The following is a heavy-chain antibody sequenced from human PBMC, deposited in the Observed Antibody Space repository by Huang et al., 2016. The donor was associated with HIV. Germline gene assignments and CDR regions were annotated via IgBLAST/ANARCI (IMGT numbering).Heavy chain of an antibody. CDR1: GYTFTNYY. Sequence: QVQLVQSGAEVKKPGASTKVACKAYGYTFTNYYIHWVRQSPGHGLEWMGIINPNTGATNYAQKFRGRATMTRDTSTNTVYMELRSLRSQDTAMYYCVREKGITVMVDTNYFDYWGPGSQVTVSS. CDR2: INPNTGAT. D-gene: IGHD3-22*01. V-gene: IGHV1-46*01. J-gene: IGHJ4*02. CDR3: VREKGITVMVDTNYFDY.